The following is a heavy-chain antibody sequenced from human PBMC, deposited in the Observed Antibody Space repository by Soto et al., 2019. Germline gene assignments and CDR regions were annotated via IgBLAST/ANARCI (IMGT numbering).Heavy chain of an antibody. CDR3: ARVRWGVGRDMDV. Sequence: EVQLVESGGGLVQPGGSLRLSCAASGFTFSNYWIHWVRQAPGKGLVWVSRINSDGSSTNYAGSVKGRFTISRDNAKNTLFLQMSSLGAEDTAVYYCARVRWGVGRDMDVWGQGTTVTVSS. D-gene: IGHD1-26*01. CDR2: INSDGSST. J-gene: IGHJ6*02. V-gene: IGHV3-74*01. CDR1: GFTFSNYW.